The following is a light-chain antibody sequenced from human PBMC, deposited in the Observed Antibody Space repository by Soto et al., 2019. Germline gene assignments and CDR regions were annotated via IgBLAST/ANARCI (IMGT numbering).Light chain of an antibody. CDR1: SRDVGGYNY. CDR3: SSSAGIYHYLV. J-gene: IGLJ3*02. Sequence: QSDLTQPASVSGSPGQSITISCTGTSRDVGGYNYVSWYQQHPGKAPKLMIYEVSDRPSGISNRFSGSKSGNTASLTVSGLQTEDEAFYYCSSSAGIYHYLVFGGGTKLTVL. V-gene: IGLV2-14*01. CDR2: EVS.